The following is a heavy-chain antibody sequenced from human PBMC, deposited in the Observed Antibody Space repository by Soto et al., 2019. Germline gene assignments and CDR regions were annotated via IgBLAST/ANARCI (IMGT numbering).Heavy chain of an antibody. CDR3: AKDPLSGYESY. CDR1: GYTFSSYG. Sequence: GGSLTLSCAAYGYTFSSYGMHWVRQAPGKGLEWVAVISYDGSNKYYADSVKGRFTISRDNSKNTLYLQMNSLRAEDTAVYYCAKDPLSGYESYWGQGTPVTVSS. V-gene: IGHV3-30*18. CDR2: ISYDGSNK. D-gene: IGHD5-12*01. J-gene: IGHJ4*02.